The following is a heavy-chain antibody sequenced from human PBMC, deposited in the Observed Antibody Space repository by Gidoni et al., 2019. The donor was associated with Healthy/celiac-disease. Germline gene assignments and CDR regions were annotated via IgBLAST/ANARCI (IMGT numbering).Heavy chain of an antibody. CDR1: GFTFSNAW. CDR3: TTIGTTSDYYYYGMDV. J-gene: IGHJ6*02. CDR2: IKSKTDGGTT. Sequence: EVQLVESGGGLVKPGGSLRLSFAASGFTFSNAWMSWVRQAPGKGLEWVGRIKSKTDGGTTDYAAPVKGRFTISRDDSKNTLYLQMNSLKTEDTAVYYCTTIGTTSDYYYYGMDVWGQGTTFTVSS. D-gene: IGHD1-7*01. V-gene: IGHV3-15*01.